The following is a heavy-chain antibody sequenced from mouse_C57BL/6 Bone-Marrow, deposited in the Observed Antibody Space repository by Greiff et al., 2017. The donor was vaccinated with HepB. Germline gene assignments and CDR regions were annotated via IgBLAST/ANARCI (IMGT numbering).Heavy chain of an antibody. CDR3: ARKPHYYGSTPFDY. Sequence: VQLQHSDAELVKPGASVKISCKVSGYTFTDHTIHWMKQRPEQGLEWIGYIYPRDGSTKYNEKFKGKATLTADKSSSTAYMQLNSLTSEDSAVYLCARKPHYYGSTPFDYWGQGTTLTVSS. D-gene: IGHD1-1*01. J-gene: IGHJ2*01. CDR2: IYPRDGST. V-gene: IGHV1-78*01. CDR1: GYTFTDHT.